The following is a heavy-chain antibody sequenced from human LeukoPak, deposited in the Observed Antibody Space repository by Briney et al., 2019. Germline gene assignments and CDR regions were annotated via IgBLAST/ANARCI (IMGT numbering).Heavy chain of an antibody. CDR2: IDPSDSYT. Sequence: GESLRISCKGSGYSFTNYWITWVRQMPGKGLEWMGRIDPSDSYTKYSPSFQGHVTISSDKSISTAYLQWSSLKASDTAMYYCARRVGAAADFDHWGQGTLVTVSS. V-gene: IGHV5-10-1*01. CDR1: GYSFTNYW. J-gene: IGHJ4*02. CDR3: ARRVGAAADFDH. D-gene: IGHD6-13*01.